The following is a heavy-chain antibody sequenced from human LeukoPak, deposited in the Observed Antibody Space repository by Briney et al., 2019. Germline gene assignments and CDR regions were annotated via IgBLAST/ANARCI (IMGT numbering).Heavy chain of an antibody. J-gene: IGHJ3*02. CDR3: ARAGYCSGGSCHTGAFDI. Sequence: ASVKVSCKASGYTFTSYGITWVRQAPGQGLEWMGWISPYNDNANYAQKLQGRVTMTTDTSTSTAYMELRSLRSDDTAEYYCARAGYCSGGSCHTGAFDIWGQGTMVTGSS. CDR2: ISPYNDNA. V-gene: IGHV1-18*01. D-gene: IGHD2-15*01. CDR1: GYTFTSYG.